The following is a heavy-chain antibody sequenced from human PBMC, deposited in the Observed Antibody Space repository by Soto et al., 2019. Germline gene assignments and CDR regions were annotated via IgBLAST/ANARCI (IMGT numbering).Heavy chain of an antibody. Sequence: QVQLMESGGGVVQPGRSLRLSCAASGFTFSSYAMHWVRQAPGKGLEWVAVISYDGSNKYYADSVKGRFTISRDNSKNTLYLQMNSLRAEDTAVYYCARTPGYCSGGSCLGNYYYYGMDVWGQGTTVTVSS. CDR2: ISYDGSNK. J-gene: IGHJ6*02. CDR3: ARTPGYCSGGSCLGNYYYYGMDV. CDR1: GFTFSSYA. V-gene: IGHV3-30-3*01. D-gene: IGHD2-15*01.